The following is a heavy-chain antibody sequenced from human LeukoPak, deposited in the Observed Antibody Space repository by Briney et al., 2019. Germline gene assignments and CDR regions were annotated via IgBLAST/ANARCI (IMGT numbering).Heavy chain of an antibody. CDR3: ATSHPSGSYYGAFDI. CDR1: GYTFTGYY. CDR2: INPNSGGT. J-gene: IGHJ3*02. Sequence: GASVKVSCKASGYTFTGYYMHWVRQAPGQGLEWMGWINPNSGGTNYAQKFQGRVTMTRDTSISTAYMELSRLRSDDTAVYYCATSHPSGSYYGAFDIWGQGTMVTVSS. V-gene: IGHV1-2*02. D-gene: IGHD3-10*01.